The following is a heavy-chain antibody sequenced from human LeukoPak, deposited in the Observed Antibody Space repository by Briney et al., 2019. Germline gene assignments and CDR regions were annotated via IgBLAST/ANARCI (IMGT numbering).Heavy chain of an antibody. Sequence: GGSLRLSCAASGFTFDDYGMNWVRQPPGKGLEWVSGINWNGGSTGYADSVKGRFTISRDNAKNSLYLQMNSLRAEDTALYYCARVGEYNWKGNFDYWGQGTLVTASS. D-gene: IGHD1-20*01. CDR3: ARVGEYNWKGNFDY. V-gene: IGHV3-20*04. CDR1: GFTFDDYG. CDR2: INWNGGST. J-gene: IGHJ4*02.